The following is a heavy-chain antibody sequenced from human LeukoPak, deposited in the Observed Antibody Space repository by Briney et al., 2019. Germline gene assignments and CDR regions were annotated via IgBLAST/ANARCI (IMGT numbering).Heavy chain of an antibody. Sequence: SETLSLTCTVSGGSISSYYWSWIRQPPGKGLEWIGYISYSGSTNYNPSLKSRVTISLDTSKNQFSLKLSSVTAADTAVYYCARGGGQLLWFGDPRPFYGMDVWGQGTMVTVSS. CDR2: ISYSGST. CDR3: ARGGGQLLWFGDPRPFYGMDV. J-gene: IGHJ6*02. D-gene: IGHD3-10*01. CDR1: GGSISSYY. V-gene: IGHV4-59*01.